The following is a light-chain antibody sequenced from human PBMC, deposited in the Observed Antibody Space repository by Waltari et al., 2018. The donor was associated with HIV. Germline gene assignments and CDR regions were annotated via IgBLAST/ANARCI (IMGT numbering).Light chain of an antibody. J-gene: IGKJ1*01. V-gene: IGKV1-9*01. CDR2: AAS. CDR3: QQLNGYPRT. CDR1: QGVGSY. Sequence: DIHLTQSPSFLSASVGDRVSISCRASQGVGSYLAWYQQKLGKAPKLLIYAASALHSGVPSGFSGSGSGTEFTLTISSLQPEDFATYYCQQLNGYPRTFGQGTKVERK.